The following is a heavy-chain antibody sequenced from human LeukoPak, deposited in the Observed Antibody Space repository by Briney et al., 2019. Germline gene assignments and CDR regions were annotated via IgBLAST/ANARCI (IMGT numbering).Heavy chain of an antibody. CDR3: AKDDYYDSSGYYYGGY. D-gene: IGHD3-22*01. J-gene: IGHJ4*02. Sequence: GGSLRLSCAASGFTFSSYAMSWVRQAPGKGLEWVSAISGSGGSTYYADSVKGRFTISRDNSKNTLYQQMNSLRAEDTAVYYCAKDDYYDSSGYYYGGYWGQGTLVTVSS. CDR1: GFTFSSYA. CDR2: ISGSGGST. V-gene: IGHV3-23*01.